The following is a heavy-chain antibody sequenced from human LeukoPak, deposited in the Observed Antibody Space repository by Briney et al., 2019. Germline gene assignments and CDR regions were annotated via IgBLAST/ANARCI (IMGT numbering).Heavy chain of an antibody. J-gene: IGHJ3*02. CDR2: ISGSGRST. CDR3: ARDPYGSGSYLVGDAFDI. Sequence: TGGSLRLSCAASGFTFDDYAMHWVRQAPGKGLEWVSGISGSGRSTYYADSVKGRFTISRDNSKITLYLQMNSLRAEDTAVYYCARDPYGSGSYLVGDAFDIWGQGTMVTVSS. CDR1: GFTFDDYA. D-gene: IGHD3-10*01. V-gene: IGHV3-23*01.